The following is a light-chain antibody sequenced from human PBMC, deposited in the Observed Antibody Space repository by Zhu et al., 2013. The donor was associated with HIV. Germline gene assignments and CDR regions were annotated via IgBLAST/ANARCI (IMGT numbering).Light chain of an antibody. V-gene: IGKV1-5*03. CDR1: QDISNS. J-gene: IGKJ2*04. CDR3: QQYNSNSCS. CDR2: KAS. Sequence: DIQMTQSPSSLSASVGDRVTITCQASQDISNSLNWYQHKPGKAPKLLIYKASSLESGVPARFSGSGSGTEFTLTISSLQPDDFAIYYCQQYNSNSCSFGQGTKLEIK.